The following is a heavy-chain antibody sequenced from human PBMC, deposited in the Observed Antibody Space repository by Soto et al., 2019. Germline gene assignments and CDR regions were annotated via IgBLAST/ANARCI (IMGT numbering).Heavy chain of an antibody. CDR2: INWNGGST. J-gene: IGHJ3*02. CDR3: ARDRPTLTTIHAYDI. Sequence: GGSLRLSCAASGFTFDDYGMSWVRQAPGKGLEWVSGINWNGGSTGYADSVKGRFTISRDNAKNSLYLQMNSLRAEDTALYYCARDRPTLTTIHAYDIWGQGTMVTVSS. V-gene: IGHV3-20*04. CDR1: GFTFDDYG. D-gene: IGHD4-17*01.